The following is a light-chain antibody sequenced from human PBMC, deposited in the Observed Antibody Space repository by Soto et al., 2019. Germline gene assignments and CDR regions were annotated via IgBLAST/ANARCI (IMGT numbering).Light chain of an antibody. CDR2: GAS. V-gene: IGKV3-20*01. Sequence: DIVLKQSTGTPSLCPGSRATRSSTASQSVTSSYLGCCQQIPXQAXRLLIFGASSRATGIPDRFRGSGSGTEFTLTISRLEPEDFAVYYCQQYRSTPVFTFGPGTKVDIK. CDR1: QSVTSSY. J-gene: IGKJ3*01. CDR3: QQYRSTPVFT.